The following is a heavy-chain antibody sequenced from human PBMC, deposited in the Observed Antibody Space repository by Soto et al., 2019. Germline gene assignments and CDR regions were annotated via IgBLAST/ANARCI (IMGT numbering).Heavy chain of an antibody. CDR2: IYHSGST. CDR1: GGSISSSNW. Sequence: PSETLSLTCTVSGGSISSSNWWSWVRQPPGKGLEWIGAIYHSGSTYYNPSLKSRVTISVDASKNQFSLKLTSVTAADTAVYFCARLYYAGSPYYPPGYWGQGTLVTVS. CDR3: ARLYYAGSPYYPPGY. J-gene: IGHJ4*02. V-gene: IGHV4-4*02. D-gene: IGHD3-22*01.